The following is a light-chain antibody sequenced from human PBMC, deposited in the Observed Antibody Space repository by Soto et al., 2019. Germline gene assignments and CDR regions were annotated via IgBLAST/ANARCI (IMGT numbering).Light chain of an antibody. CDR3: SSYTSTSTYV. Sequence: LTQPASVSGSPGQSITISCTGTSSDVGYDNYVSWYQQHPGRAPKSLIYEVSNRPSGVSNRFSGSKSGNTASLTISGLQAEDEADYYCSSYTSTSTYVFGTGTKVTVL. CDR1: SSDVGYDNY. V-gene: IGLV2-14*01. J-gene: IGLJ1*01. CDR2: EVS.